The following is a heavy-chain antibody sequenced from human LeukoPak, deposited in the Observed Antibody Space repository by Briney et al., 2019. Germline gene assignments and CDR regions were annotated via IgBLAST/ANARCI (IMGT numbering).Heavy chain of an antibody. J-gene: IGHJ4*02. CDR2: IKSKADGETI. V-gene: IGHV3-15*07. D-gene: IGHD1-20*01. Sequence: AGGSLRLSCAASGFTFDDYATHWVRQAPGKGLEWVGRIKSKADGETIDYAAPVKGRFTFSRDDSKNMLYLQMNSLKSEDTAVYYCSTLTSRGLSDSWGQGTLVTVSS. CDR1: GFTFDDYA. CDR3: STLTSRGLSDS.